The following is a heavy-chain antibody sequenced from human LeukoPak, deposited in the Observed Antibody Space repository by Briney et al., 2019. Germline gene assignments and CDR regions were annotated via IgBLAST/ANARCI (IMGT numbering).Heavy chain of an antibody. CDR1: GFTFSDYY. Sequence: GGSLRLSCAASGFTFSDYYMSWIRQAPGQGLGWLSYISGSATHTTYADSVKGRFTISRDNAENSLFLQMNSLRDEDTAVYYCARVGSTAAAGTTDYWGQGTLVTVSS. V-gene: IGHV3-11*06. J-gene: IGHJ4*02. CDR3: ARVGSTAAAGTTDY. D-gene: IGHD6-13*01. CDR2: ISGSATHT.